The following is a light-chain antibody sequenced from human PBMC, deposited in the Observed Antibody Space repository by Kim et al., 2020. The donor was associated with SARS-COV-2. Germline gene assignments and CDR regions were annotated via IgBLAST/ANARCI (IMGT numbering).Light chain of an antibody. CDR2: KDS. V-gene: IGLV3-25*03. Sequence: PGQTARITCSGDALPKQYAYWYQQKPGQAPVLVIYKDSERPSGIPERFSGSSSGTTVTLTISGVQAEDEADYYCQSADSSGTYPYVFETGTKVTVL. J-gene: IGLJ1*01. CDR1: ALPKQY. CDR3: QSADSSGTYPYV.